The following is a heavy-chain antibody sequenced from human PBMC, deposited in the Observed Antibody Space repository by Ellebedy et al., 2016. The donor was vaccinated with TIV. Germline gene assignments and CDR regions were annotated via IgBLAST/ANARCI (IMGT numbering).Heavy chain of an antibody. V-gene: IGHV3-30*18. CDR1: GFTFSSYG. CDR2: ISYDGSNK. CDR3: AKDWVWEVHRINDAFDI. D-gene: IGHD1-26*01. J-gene: IGHJ3*02. Sequence: GESLKISCAASGFTFSSYGMHWVRPAPGKGLEWVAVISYDGSNKYYADSVKGRFTISRDNSKNTLYLQMNSLRAEDTAVYYCAKDWVWEVHRINDAFDIWGQGTKVTVSS.